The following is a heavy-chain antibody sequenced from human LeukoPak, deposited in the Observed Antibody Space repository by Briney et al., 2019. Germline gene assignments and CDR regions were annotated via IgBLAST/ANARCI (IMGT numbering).Heavy chain of an antibody. CDR3: AKRVAHSSGAYWDY. Sequence: GGSLRLSCEASGFTFSSYGMSWVRQAPGKGLEWVSAISGGGGGTYYADSVKGRFTISRDNSKNTLYLQMNSLRAEDVAVYFCAKRVAHSSGAYWDYWGQGILVTVSS. J-gene: IGHJ4*02. CDR1: GFTFSSYG. D-gene: IGHD6-19*01. CDR2: ISGGGGGT. V-gene: IGHV3-23*01.